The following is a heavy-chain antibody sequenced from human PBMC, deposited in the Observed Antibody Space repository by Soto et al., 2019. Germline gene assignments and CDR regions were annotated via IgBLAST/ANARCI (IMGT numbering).Heavy chain of an antibody. D-gene: IGHD2-15*01. CDR3: ARDRALAYCSGGRCYSDYYYGMDV. J-gene: IGHJ6*02. CDR2: ISYDGSNK. CDR1: GFTFSNYA. Sequence: GGSLRLSCAASGFTFSNYAMHWVRQAPGKGLEWVAVISYDGSNKYYADSVKGRFTISRDNSKNTLYLQMNSLRAEDTAVYFCARDRALAYCSGGRCYSDYYYGMDVWGQGTTVTVS. V-gene: IGHV3-30-3*01.